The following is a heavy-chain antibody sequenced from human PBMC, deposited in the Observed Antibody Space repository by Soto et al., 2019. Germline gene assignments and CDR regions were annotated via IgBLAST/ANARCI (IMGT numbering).Heavy chain of an antibody. D-gene: IGHD3-22*01. CDR1: GYTFTSYV. Sequence: ASVKGSCNASGYTFTSYVISWVRQAPGQGLEWMGWISAYNGNTNYAQKLQGRVTMTTDTSTSTAYMELRSLRSDDTAVYYCARDSLVVSWFDPWGQGILVTVSS. CDR3: ARDSLVVSWFDP. CDR2: ISAYNGNT. V-gene: IGHV1-18*01. J-gene: IGHJ5*02.